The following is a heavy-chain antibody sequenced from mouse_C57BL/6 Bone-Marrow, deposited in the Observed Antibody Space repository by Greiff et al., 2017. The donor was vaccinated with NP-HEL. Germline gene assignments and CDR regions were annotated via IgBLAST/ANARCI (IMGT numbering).Heavy chain of an antibody. CDR1: GYAFSSSW. V-gene: IGHV1-82*01. J-gene: IGHJ3*01. D-gene: IGHD2-4*01. Sequence: QVQLKQSGPELVKPGASVKISCKASGYAFSSSWMNWVKQRPGKGLEWIGRIYPGDGDTNYNGKFKGKATLTADKSSSTAYMQLSSLTSEDSAVYFCAKFFYDYDPAWFAYWGQGTLVTVSA. CDR3: AKFFYDYDPAWFAY. CDR2: IYPGDGDT.